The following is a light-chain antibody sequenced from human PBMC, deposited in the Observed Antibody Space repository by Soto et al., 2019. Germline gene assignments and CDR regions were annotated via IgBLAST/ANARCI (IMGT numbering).Light chain of an antibody. CDR1: QSVDSN. J-gene: IGKJ4*02. Sequence: IVLTQSPATLSVSPGEGATLSCRASQSVDSNLAWYQQRPGQAPRLLIYGASTRATAIPGRFTASGSGTECTLTISSLQSEDVAVYFCQQYNNWPPLTFGGGTKVEIK. CDR2: GAS. CDR3: QQYNNWPPLT. V-gene: IGKV3-15*01.